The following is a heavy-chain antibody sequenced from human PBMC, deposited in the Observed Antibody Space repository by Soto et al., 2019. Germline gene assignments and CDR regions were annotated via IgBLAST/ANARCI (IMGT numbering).Heavy chain of an antibody. J-gene: IGHJ4*02. Sequence: VASVKVSCKASGGTFSSYAISWVRQAPGQGLEWMGGIIPIFGTANYAQKFQGRVTITADESTSTAYMELSSLRSEDTAVYYCASSGRIVGAHPFDYWGQGTLVTVSS. V-gene: IGHV1-69*13. CDR2: IIPIFGTA. CDR3: ASSGRIVGAHPFDY. CDR1: GGTFSSYA. D-gene: IGHD1-26*01.